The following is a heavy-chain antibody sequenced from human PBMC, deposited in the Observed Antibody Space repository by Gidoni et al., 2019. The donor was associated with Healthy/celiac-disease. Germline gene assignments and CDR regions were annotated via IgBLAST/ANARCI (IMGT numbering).Heavy chain of an antibody. CDR3: TTALVTTHAFDI. D-gene: IGHD3-22*01. Sequence: EVQLVESGGGLVKPGGSLRLSWAASGFTFSNAWVSWVRQAPGKGLEWVGRIKSKTDGGTTDYAAPVKGRFTISRDDSKNTLYLQMNSLKTEDTAVYYCTTALVTTHAFDIWGQGTMVTVSS. J-gene: IGHJ3*02. CDR2: IKSKTDGGTT. V-gene: IGHV3-15*01. CDR1: GFTFSNAW.